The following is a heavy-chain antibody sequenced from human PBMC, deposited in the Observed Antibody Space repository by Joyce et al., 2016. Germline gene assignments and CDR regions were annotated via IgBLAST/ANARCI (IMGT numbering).Heavy chain of an antibody. Sequence: QVLRVQSGAAVKRPGSSLRVSCKSSGGDFSNYTVNWVRQAPGQRLEWMGGIIPFSGAAKYAEDFQGRVTLTADQSTRTAYLELSSLTSADTAVYYCARGGTSSDHYFFYTLDVWGPGTTVIVSS. D-gene: IGHD1-14*01. CDR3: ARGGTSSDHYFFYTLDV. CDR1: GGDFSNYT. V-gene: IGHV1-69*12. J-gene: IGHJ6*02. CDR2: IIPFSGAA.